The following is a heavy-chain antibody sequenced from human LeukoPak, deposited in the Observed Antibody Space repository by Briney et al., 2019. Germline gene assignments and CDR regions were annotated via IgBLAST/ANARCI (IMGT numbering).Heavy chain of an antibody. CDR1: GFTFSSYS. CDR3: AKISGYFDY. J-gene: IGHJ4*02. Sequence: PGGSLRLSCAASGFTFSSYSMNWVRQAPGKGLEWVSSISSSSSCIYYADSVKGRFTISRDNSKNTLFLQMTSLRAEDTALYYCAKISGYFDYWGRGTLVTVSS. D-gene: IGHD2/OR15-2a*01. CDR2: ISSSSSCI. V-gene: IGHV3-21*04.